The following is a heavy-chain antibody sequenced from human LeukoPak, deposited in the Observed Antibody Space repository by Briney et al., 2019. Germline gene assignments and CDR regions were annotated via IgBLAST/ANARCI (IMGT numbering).Heavy chain of an antibody. Sequence: GGSLRLSCAASGFTFSSYGMHWVRQAPGKGLERVAFIRYDGSNKYYADSVKGRFTISRDNSKNTLYLQMNSLRAEDTAVYYCHLVPAAVSWGGYYYYYMDVWGKGTTVTVSS. D-gene: IGHD2-2*01. V-gene: IGHV3-30*02. CDR3: HLVPAAVSWGGYYYYYMDV. J-gene: IGHJ6*03. CDR1: GFTFSSYG. CDR2: IRYDGSNK.